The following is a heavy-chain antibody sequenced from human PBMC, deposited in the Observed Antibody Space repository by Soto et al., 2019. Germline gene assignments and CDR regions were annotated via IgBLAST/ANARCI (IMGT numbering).Heavy chain of an antibody. J-gene: IGHJ6*03. CDR2: IYYSGST. D-gene: IGHD1-26*01. CDR1: GGSIGSGGYY. CDR3: ARDRGDPSGYYYYYMDV. Sequence: SETLSLTCTVSGGSIGSGGYYWSWIRQHPGKGLEWIGYIYYSGSTYYNPSLKSRVTISVDTSKNQFSLKLSSVTAADTAVYYCARDRGDPSGYYYYYMDVWGKGTTVTVSS. V-gene: IGHV4-31*03.